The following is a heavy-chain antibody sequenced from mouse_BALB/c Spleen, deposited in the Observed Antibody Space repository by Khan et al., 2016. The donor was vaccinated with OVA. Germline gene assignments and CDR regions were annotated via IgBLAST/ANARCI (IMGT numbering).Heavy chain of an antibody. Sequence: EVQLQESGPGLVKPSQSLSLTCTVTGYSITSDYASNLLRQFPGNKLECIGYISDSGSTSYHPTLKSRISITRDTSKNQFFLQLNSVTTEDTATYYCARSIMANWGQGTTLTVSS. CDR1: GYSITSDYA. J-gene: IGHJ2*01. CDR2: ISDSGST. V-gene: IGHV3-2*02. CDR3: ARSIMAN.